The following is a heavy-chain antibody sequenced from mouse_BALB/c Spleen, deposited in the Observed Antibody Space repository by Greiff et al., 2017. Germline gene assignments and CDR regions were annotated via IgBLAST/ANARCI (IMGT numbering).Heavy chain of an antibody. V-gene: IGHV2-9*02. CDR1: GFSLTSYG. CDR2: IWAGGST. J-gene: IGHJ4*01. Sequence: VKLVESGPGLVAPSQSLSITCTVSGFSLTSYGVHWVRQPPGKGLEWLGVIWAGGSTNYNSALMSRLSISKDNSKSQVFLKMNSLQTDDTAMYYCARDPLTGRAMDYWGQGTSVTVSS. D-gene: IGHD4-1*01. CDR3: ARDPLTGRAMDY.